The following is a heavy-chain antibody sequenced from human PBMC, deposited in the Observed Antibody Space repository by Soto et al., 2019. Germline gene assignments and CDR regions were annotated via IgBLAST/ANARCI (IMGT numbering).Heavy chain of an antibody. Sequence: SETLSLTCTVSGTSGRGYYWTWIRQPPGKGLEWIGYIYYTGTTKYNPSLKSRVTISVDTSNNQFSLGLSSVTAADTAVYYCAREVSSFGSNHFDSWGQGALVTVSS. D-gene: IGHD3-10*01. CDR2: IYYTGTT. J-gene: IGHJ4*02. V-gene: IGHV4-59*02. CDR1: GTSGRGYY. CDR3: AREVSSFGSNHFDS.